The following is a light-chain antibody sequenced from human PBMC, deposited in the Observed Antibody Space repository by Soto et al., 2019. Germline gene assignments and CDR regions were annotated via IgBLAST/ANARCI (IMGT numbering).Light chain of an antibody. CDR1: QSVSSSY. Sequence: EIVLTQSPGTLSLSPGERATLSCRASQSVSSSYLAWYKQKPGQAPRLRIYGASSRATGIQDRFSGSGSGKDSTLTSSGLELEDVAVYYCQKYGRSRFTVGAGTKVDIK. J-gene: IGKJ3*01. V-gene: IGKV3-20*01. CDR3: QKYGRSRFT. CDR2: GAS.